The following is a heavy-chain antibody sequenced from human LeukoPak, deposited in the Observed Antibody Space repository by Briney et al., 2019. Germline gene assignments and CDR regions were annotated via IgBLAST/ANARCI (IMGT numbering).Heavy chain of an antibody. CDR3: ARDGVLIGGATIYDY. J-gene: IGHJ4*02. V-gene: IGHV3-7*01. D-gene: IGHD1-26*01. CDR1: GFTFTNYW. CDR2: IKQDRREK. Sequence: PGGSLRLSCAASGFTFTNYWMSWDRQAPGKWLELVANIKQDRREKYYVDSVKGRFTISRDNAKNSLYLQMNRLRAEETAVYYCARDGVLIGGATIYDYWGQGTLVTVSS.